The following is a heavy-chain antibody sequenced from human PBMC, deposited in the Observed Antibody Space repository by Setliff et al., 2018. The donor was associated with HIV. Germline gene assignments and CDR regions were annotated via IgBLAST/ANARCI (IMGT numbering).Heavy chain of an antibody. J-gene: IGHJ4*02. CDR3: ASARIPTGGTSTSLDY. V-gene: IGHV3-7*01. D-gene: IGHD1-1*01. Sequence: GGSLRLSCVASGFTFRNYWMTWVRQAPGKGLEWVADIQQGGTETYYADSVKGRFTISRDNTKNSLYLQMTSLRADDAAVYYCASARIPTGGTSTSLDYWGQGALVTVSS. CDR2: IQQGGTET. CDR1: GFTFRNYW.